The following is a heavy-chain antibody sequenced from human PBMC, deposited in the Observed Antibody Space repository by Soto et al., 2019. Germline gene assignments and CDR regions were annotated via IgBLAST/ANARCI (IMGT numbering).Heavy chain of an antibody. Sequence: EAQLLESGGGLVQPGGSLRLSCAASGFTFSSYAMTWVRQAPGKGLEWVSAISGSGGSTYYADSVKGRFTISRDNSKNTLYLQMNSLRAEDTAVYYCAKDGGYAYYDSSGYYFGYWGQGTLVTVSS. CDR3: AKDGGYAYYDSSGYYFGY. D-gene: IGHD3-22*01. J-gene: IGHJ4*02. V-gene: IGHV3-23*01. CDR2: ISGSGGST. CDR1: GFTFSSYA.